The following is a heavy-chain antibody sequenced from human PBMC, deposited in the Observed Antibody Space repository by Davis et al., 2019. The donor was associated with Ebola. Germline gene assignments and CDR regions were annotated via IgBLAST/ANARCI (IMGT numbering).Heavy chain of an antibody. Sequence: SETLSLTCDVSGASLSAFFWSWIRQPPGKGLEWIGYIYSSGTTNYNPSLKSRVTISVDTSKNQFSLKLSAVTAADTAVYYCARPWYSGTYYDAYDIWGQGTMVAVSS. V-gene: IGHV4-59*08. CDR1: GASLSAFF. J-gene: IGHJ3*02. CDR3: ARPWYSGTYYDAYDI. D-gene: IGHD1-26*01. CDR2: IYSSGTT.